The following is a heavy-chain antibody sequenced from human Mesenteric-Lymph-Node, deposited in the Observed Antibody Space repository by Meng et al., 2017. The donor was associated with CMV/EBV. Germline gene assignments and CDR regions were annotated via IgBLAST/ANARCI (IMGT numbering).Heavy chain of an antibody. V-gene: IGHV4-30-4*08. CDR2: IYYSGRT. CDR1: GDPISSGDYY. J-gene: IGHJ5*02. CDR3: ARTQDCTSTSCYTGVDP. D-gene: IGHD2-2*01. Sequence: SETLSLTCSVSGDPISSGDYYWSWIRPPPGKGLEWIGFIYYSGRTYYNPSLKSRVTISVDTSKNQFSLRLSSVTAADTAVYYCARTQDCTSTSCYTGVDPWGQGTLVTVSS.